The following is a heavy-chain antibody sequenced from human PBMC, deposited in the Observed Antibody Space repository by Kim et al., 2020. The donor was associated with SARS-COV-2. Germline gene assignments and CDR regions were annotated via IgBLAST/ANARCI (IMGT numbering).Heavy chain of an antibody. CDR1: GFALSSYW. Sequence: GGSLRLSCAASGFALSSYWMHWVRQSPGKGLEWVSRINGDGMTTNYAVSVKGRFTVSRDNAKNTLYLQMNSLRVEDTAVYYCARGGGYCRSGNCLRYWYFDLWGRGTLVTVSS. J-gene: IGHJ2*01. CDR3: ARGGGYCRSGNCLRYWYFDL. D-gene: IGHD2-15*01. CDR2: INGDGMTT. V-gene: IGHV3-74*01.